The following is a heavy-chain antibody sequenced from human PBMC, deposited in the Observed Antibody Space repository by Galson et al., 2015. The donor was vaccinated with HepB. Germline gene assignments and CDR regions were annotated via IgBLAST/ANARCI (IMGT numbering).Heavy chain of an antibody. J-gene: IGHJ6*03. D-gene: IGHD1-26*01. Sequence: SLRLSCAASGFTFSSYGMHWVRQAPGKGLEWVAVISYDGSNKYYADSVKGRFTISRDNSKNTLYLQMNSLRAEDTAVYYCAKDREVAHMDVWGKGTTVTVSS. V-gene: IGHV3-30*18. CDR2: ISYDGSNK. CDR3: AKDREVAHMDV. CDR1: GFTFSSYG.